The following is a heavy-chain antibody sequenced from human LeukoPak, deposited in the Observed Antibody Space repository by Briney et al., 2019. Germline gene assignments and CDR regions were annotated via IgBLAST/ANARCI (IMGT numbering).Heavy chain of an antibody. J-gene: IGHJ3*02. CDR1: GYTLTELS. CDR3: ATCSRDCSAFDI. V-gene: IGHV1-24*01. Sequence: ASVTVSCTVSGYTLTELSMHWVRQAPGKGHEWMGGFDPEDGETIYAQKFQGRVTMTEDTSTDTAYMELSSLRSEDTAVYYCATCSRDCSAFDIWGQGTMVTVSS. CDR2: FDPEDGET. D-gene: IGHD3/OR15-3a*01.